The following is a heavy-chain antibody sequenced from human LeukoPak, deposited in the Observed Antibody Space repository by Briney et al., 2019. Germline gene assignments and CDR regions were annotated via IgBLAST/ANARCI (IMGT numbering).Heavy chain of an antibody. CDR2: INHSGST. J-gene: IGHJ4*01. CDR1: GGSFSGHY. V-gene: IGHV4-34*01. D-gene: IGHD3-10*01. CDR3: ARGRYGSGSYFLDY. Sequence: KPSETLSLTCAVYGGSFSGHYWTWIRQPPGKGLEWIGEINHSGSTNYNPSLKSRVTISVDTSKNQFSLKVSSVTAADTAVYYCARGRYGSGSYFLDYWGHGTLVTVSS.